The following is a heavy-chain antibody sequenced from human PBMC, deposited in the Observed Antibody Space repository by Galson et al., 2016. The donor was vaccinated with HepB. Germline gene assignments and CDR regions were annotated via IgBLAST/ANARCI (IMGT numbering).Heavy chain of an antibody. CDR2: IYQHGLT. J-gene: IGHJ4*02. D-gene: IGHD3-3*01. CDR3: ARLWDFWSGVYFDY. V-gene: IGHV4-4*02. CDR1: GFSVNNYIW. Sequence: SETLSLTCSVSGFSVNNYIWWIWVRQPPGGGLEWIGEIYQHGLTHYNPSLQSRVTISGDTSKNQFSLKLSSLTAADTAVYYWARLWDFWSGVYFDYWGQGTLVTVSS.